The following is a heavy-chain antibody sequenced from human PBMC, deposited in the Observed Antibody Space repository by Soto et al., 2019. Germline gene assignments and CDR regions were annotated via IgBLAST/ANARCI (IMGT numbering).Heavy chain of an antibody. J-gene: IGHJ4*02. V-gene: IGHV4-30-4*01. Sequence: GKSSETLSLTCTVSGGSISSGDYYWSWIRQLPGKGLEWIGYIYYSGSTYYNPSLKSRVTISVDTSKNQFSLKLSSVTAADTAVYYCASRSHDYGGNYDYWGQGTLVTVSS. CDR2: IYYSGST. CDR3: ASRSHDYGGNYDY. CDR1: GGSISSGDYY. D-gene: IGHD4-17*01.